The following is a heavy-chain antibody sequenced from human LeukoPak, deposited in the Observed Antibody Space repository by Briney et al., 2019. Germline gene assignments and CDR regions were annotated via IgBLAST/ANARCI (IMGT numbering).Heavy chain of an antibody. D-gene: IGHD3-22*01. CDR2: INPSGGST. J-gene: IGHJ6*02. CDR3: ARVEDYYDSSGYPSYGMDV. CDR1: GYTFTSYY. V-gene: IGHV1-46*01. Sequence: EASVKVSCKASGYTFTSYYMHWVRQAPGQGLEWMGIINPSGGSTSYAQKFQGRVTMTRDTSTSTVYMELSSLRSEDTAVYYCARVEDYYDSSGYPSYGMDVWGQGTTVTVSS.